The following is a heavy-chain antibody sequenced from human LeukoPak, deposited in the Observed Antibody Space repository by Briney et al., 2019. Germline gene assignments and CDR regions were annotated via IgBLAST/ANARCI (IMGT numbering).Heavy chain of an antibody. CDR1: GGSISSHY. V-gene: IGHV4-34*01. CDR2: INHRGST. Sequence: SETLSLTCTLSGGSISSHYWSWIRQPPGKGLEWNGEINHRGSTNYNPSLKSRVTISVDTSKNQFSLKLSSVTAADTAVYYCARKIAAAGPAEYFQHWGQGTLVTVSS. CDR3: ARKIAAAGPAEYFQH. J-gene: IGHJ1*01. D-gene: IGHD6-25*01.